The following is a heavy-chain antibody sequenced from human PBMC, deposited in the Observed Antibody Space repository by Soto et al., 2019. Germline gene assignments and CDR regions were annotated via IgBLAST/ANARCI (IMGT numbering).Heavy chain of an antibody. J-gene: IGHJ6*02. CDR1: GYTFTSYG. Sequence: GASVKVSCKASGYTFTSYGISWVRQAPGQGLEWMGWISAYNGNTNYAQKLQGRVTMTTDTSTSTAYMELRSLRSDDTAVYYCARVSSSWYSNYYGMDVWGQGTTVTSP. CDR2: ISAYNGNT. D-gene: IGHD6-13*01. CDR3: ARVSSSWYSNYYGMDV. V-gene: IGHV1-18*01.